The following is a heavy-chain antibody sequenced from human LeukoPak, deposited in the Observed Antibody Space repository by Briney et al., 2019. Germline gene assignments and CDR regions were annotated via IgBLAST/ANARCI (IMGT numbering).Heavy chain of an antibody. CDR3: ASLSSGSAFDM. J-gene: IGHJ3*02. D-gene: IGHD3-22*01. CDR1: GGSISSYY. Sequence: SETLSLTCSVPGGSISSYYWSWLRQPGGKGLEWIGRMYTSGSTNYNPSLKSRVTMSLDTSKNQFSLQLSSVTAADTAVYYCASLSSGSAFDMWGQGTMVTVSS. V-gene: IGHV4-4*07. CDR2: MYTSGST.